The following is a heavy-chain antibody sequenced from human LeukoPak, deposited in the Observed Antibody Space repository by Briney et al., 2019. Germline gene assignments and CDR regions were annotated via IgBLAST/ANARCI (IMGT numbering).Heavy chain of an antibody. CDR3: ARDGLVVVAARARRFDP. CDR2: FNPNSGGT. J-gene: IGHJ5*02. D-gene: IGHD2-15*01. CDR1: GYTFTGYY. V-gene: IGHV1-2*02. Sequence: ASVKVSCKASGYTFTGYYTHWVRQAPGQGLEWMGWFNPNSGGTNYIQKFQGRVTMTRDTFISTAYMELSRLRSEHTAVYYCARDGLVVVAARARRFDPWGQGTLVTVSS.